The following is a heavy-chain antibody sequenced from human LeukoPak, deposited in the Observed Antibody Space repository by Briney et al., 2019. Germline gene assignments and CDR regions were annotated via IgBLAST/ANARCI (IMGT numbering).Heavy chain of an antibody. D-gene: IGHD5-18*01. CDR1: GFTVSSNY. V-gene: IGHV3-53*01. J-gene: IGHJ4*02. CDR2: IYSGGST. Sequence: GGSLRLSCAASGFTVSSNYMSWVRQAPGKGLEWVSVIYSGGSTYYADSVKGRFTISRDNSKNTLYLQINSLRAEDTAVYYCAREGYSYGHFDYWGQGTLVTVSS. CDR3: AREGYSYGHFDY.